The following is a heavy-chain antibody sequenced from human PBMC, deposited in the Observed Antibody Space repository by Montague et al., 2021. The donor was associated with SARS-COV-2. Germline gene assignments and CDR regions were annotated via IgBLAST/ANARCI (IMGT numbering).Heavy chain of an antibody. D-gene: IGHD3-10*01. V-gene: IGHV3-13*01. J-gene: IGHJ6*02. CDR3: ARDWGFWRYVSVNDRFGLDV. CDR2: IGTQGDT. Sequence: SLRLSCATSGFPFSAYAMHWVRQRQGRGLEWVSSIGTQGDTYYVDSVRGRFTISRDNALGSISLQMHSLTAGDTAIYYCARDWGFWRYVSVNDRFGLDVWGQGTTVTVSS. CDR1: GFPFSAYA.